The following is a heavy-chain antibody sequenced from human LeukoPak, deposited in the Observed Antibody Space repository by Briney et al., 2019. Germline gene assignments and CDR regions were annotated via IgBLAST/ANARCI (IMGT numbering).Heavy chain of an antibody. CDR3: AANWNGKY. CDR1: GFTFSSYS. D-gene: IGHD1-1*01. J-gene: IGHJ4*02. CDR2: ISDSDGST. V-gene: IGHV3-23*01. Sequence: GGSLRLSCAASGFTFSSYSMNWVRQAPGKGLEWVSSISDSDGSTHYADSVKGRFTISRDNSKNTLYLQMNGLRAEDTAVYYCAANWNGKYWGQGTLVTVSS.